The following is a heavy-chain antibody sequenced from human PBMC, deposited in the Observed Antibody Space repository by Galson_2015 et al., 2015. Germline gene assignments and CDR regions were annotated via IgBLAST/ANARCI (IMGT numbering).Heavy chain of an antibody. CDR2: ISYDGSNK. D-gene: IGHD5-24*01. J-gene: IGHJ2*01. CDR3: ARDFGSRKWLPIDWYFDL. V-gene: IGHV3-30-3*01. CDR1: GFTFSNYA. Sequence: SLRLSCAASGFTFSNYAMHWVRQAPGKGLEWVAVISYDGSNKYYADSVKGRFTISRDNSKNTLYLQMNSLRAEDTAVYYCARDFGSRKWLPIDWYFDLWGRGTLVTVSS.